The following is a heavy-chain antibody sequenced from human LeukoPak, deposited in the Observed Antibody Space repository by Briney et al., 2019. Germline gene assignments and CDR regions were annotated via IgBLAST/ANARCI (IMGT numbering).Heavy chain of an antibody. CDR2: IKQDGSEK. V-gene: IGHV3-7*01. D-gene: IGHD5-18*01. J-gene: IGHJ3*02. CDR3: ARELYGYDAFDI. Sequence: GGSLRLSCAASGFTFSSYSMSWVRQAPGKGLEWVANIKQDGSEKYYVDSVKGRFTISRDNAKNSLYLQMNSLRAEDTAVYYCARELYGYDAFDIWGQGTMVTVSS. CDR1: GFTFSSYS.